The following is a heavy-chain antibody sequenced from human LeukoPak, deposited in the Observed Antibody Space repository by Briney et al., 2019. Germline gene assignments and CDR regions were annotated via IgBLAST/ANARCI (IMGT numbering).Heavy chain of an antibody. J-gene: IGHJ3*02. V-gene: IGHV1-8*02. CDR2: INPNSGNT. CDR3: ARSSGNTDAFDI. D-gene: IGHD1/OR15-1a*01. CDR1: GYTFTGYY. Sequence: ASVKVSCKASGYTFTGYYMHWVRQAPGQGLEWMGRINPNSGNTGYAQKFQGRVTMTRNTSISTAYMELSSLRSEDTAVYYCARSSGNTDAFDIWGQGTMVTVSS.